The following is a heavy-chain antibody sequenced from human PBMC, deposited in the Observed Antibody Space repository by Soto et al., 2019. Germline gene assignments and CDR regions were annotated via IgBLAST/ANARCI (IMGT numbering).Heavy chain of an antibody. CDR2: IYPGDSDT. J-gene: IGHJ6*02. CDR1: GYSFTSYW. V-gene: IGHV5-51*01. D-gene: IGHD4-4*01. CDR3: LINSNYDRYYYYGMDV. Sequence: HVESLKISCKGSGYSFTSYWIGWVRQMPGKGLEWMGIIYPGDSDTRYSPSFQGQVTISADKSISTAYLQWSSLKASDPDMYYWLINSNYDRYYYYGMDVWGQGTTVTVSS.